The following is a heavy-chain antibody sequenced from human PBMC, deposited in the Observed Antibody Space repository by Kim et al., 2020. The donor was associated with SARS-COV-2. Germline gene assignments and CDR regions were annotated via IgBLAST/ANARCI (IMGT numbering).Heavy chain of an antibody. CDR2: IYYSGST. CDR1: GGSISSYY. D-gene: IGHD1-26*01. V-gene: IGHV4-59*13. J-gene: IGHJ6*02. Sequence: SETLSLTCTVSGGSISSYYWSWIRQPPGKGLEWIGYIYYSGSTNYNPSLKSRVTISVDTSKNQFSKKLSSMTAADTAVYYCARDAPRWEPRADYYYSGMDVWGQGTTVTVSS. CDR3: ARDAPRWEPRADYYYSGMDV.